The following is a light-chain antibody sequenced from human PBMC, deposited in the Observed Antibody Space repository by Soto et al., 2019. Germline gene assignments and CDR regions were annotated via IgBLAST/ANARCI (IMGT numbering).Light chain of an antibody. CDR3: QHYGYSQWT. CDR1: QRVSAY. V-gene: IGKV3-11*01. J-gene: IGKJ1*01. Sequence: EIVLTQSPATLSLSPGERATLSCRASQRVSAYLAWYQQKPDQAPRLLIYDASNRATGIPARFSGSGSGTDFTLTITRLEPEDSAVYFCQHYGYSQWTFGQGTKVDIK. CDR2: DAS.